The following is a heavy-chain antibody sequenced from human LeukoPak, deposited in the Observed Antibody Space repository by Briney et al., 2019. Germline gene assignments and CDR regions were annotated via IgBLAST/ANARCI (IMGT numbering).Heavy chain of an antibody. CDR3: ASLSTSFGMDV. CDR2: IKQDGSEK. D-gene: IGHD5/OR15-5a*01. Sequence: PGGSLRLSCAASGFTFSSYWMSWVRQAPGKGLEWVANIKQDGSEKYYVDSVKGRFTISKDNAKNSLYLQMNSLRAEDTAVYYCASLSTSFGMDVWGQGTTVTVSS. V-gene: IGHV3-7*05. CDR1: GFTFSSYW. J-gene: IGHJ6*02.